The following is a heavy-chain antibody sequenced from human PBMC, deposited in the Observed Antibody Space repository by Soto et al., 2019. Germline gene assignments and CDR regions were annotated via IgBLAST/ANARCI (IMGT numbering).Heavy chain of an antibody. Sequence: GASVKVSCTASGYTFTGYYMHWVRQAPGQGLEWMGWINPNSGGTNYAQKFQGWVTMTRDTSISTAYMELSRLRSDDTAVYYCATQRSEWELSFDYWGQGTLVTV. CDR2: INPNSGGT. CDR1: GYTFTGYY. V-gene: IGHV1-2*04. D-gene: IGHD1-26*01. J-gene: IGHJ4*02. CDR3: ATQRSEWELSFDY.